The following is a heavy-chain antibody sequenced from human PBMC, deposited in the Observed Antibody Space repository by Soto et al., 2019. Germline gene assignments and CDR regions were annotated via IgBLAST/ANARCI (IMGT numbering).Heavy chain of an antibody. Sequence: QVQLVESGGGVVQPGRSLRLSCAASGFTFSSYGMHWVRQAPGKGLEWVAIISYDGSKKYYADSVKGRFTISRDNSKNTLYLQMNSLRAEDTAVYYCAKQDACNWFDPWGQGTLVTVSS. CDR1: GFTFSSYG. V-gene: IGHV3-30*18. CDR3: AKQDACNWFDP. CDR2: ISYDGSKK. J-gene: IGHJ5*02.